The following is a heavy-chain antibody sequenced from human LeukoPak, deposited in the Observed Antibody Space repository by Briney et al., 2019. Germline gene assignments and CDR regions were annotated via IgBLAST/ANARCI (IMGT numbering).Heavy chain of an antibody. CDR1: GYTFTSYD. CDR2: MNPNSGNT. Sequence: ASVKVSCKASGYTFTSYDVNWVRQATGQGLEWMGWMNPNSGNTGYSQKFQGRVTMTRNTSISTAYMDLSSLRSEDTAVYYCARGLNGPKSLTKVRGVIDNWFDPWGQGTLVTVSS. V-gene: IGHV1-8*01. J-gene: IGHJ5*02. D-gene: IGHD3-10*01. CDR3: ARGLNGPKSLTKVRGVIDNWFDP.